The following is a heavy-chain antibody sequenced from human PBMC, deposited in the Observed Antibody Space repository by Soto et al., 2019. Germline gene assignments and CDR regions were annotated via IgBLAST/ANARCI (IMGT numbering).Heavy chain of an antibody. CDR3: ARRPDYYYYGLDV. CDR2: ISHSGAT. Sequence: PSETLSLTCTVSGGFIIISNYYWVWIRQAPGKGLEWIGTISHSGATYYNTSLKSRVTISVDTSKSQFSLKVSSVTAADTAVYYCARRPDYYYYGLDVWGQGNTVTVSS. V-gene: IGHV4-39*01. CDR1: GGFIIISNYY. J-gene: IGHJ6*02.